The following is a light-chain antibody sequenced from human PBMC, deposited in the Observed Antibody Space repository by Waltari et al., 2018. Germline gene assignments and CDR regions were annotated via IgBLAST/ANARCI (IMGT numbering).Light chain of an antibody. CDR1: SGSVSSTSY. V-gene: IGLV8-61*01. CDR2: KGM. CDR3: SMYMGSGVWV. J-gene: IGLJ3*02. Sequence: QTVVTQEPSLSVSPGGTVTLTCALSSGSVSSTSYPPWYQQTPGQPPRTPVYKGMRRSSGVPERFSGTILGNTGALTITGAQADDESDYYWSMYMGSGVWVFGGGTKLTVL.